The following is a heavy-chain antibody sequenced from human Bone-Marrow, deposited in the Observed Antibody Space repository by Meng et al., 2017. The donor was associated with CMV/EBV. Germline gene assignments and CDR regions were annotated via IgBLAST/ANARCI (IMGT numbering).Heavy chain of an antibody. J-gene: IGHJ4*02. Sequence: GESLKISCAASGFTVSSNYMSWVRQAPGKGLEWVSVIYSGGSTYYADSVKGRFTISRDNSKNTLYLQMNSLRAEDTAVYYCARERSSTGMDWGQGKLVTVSS. CDR1: GFTVSSNY. CDR2: IYSGGST. D-gene: IGHD6-13*01. V-gene: IGHV3-66*02. CDR3: ARERSSTGMD.